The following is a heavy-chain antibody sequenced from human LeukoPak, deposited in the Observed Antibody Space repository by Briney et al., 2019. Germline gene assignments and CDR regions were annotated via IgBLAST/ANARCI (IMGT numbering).Heavy chain of an antibody. V-gene: IGHV5-51*01. Sequence: GESLKISCKGSGYTFTSYWIGWVRQMPGKGLERMGIIYPGDSDTRYSPSFQGQVTISADKSITTAYLQWSSLKASDTAMYYCARVRDSSSHYYFDNWGQGTLVTVSS. D-gene: IGHD6-6*01. CDR2: IYPGDSDT. CDR1: GYTFTSYW. CDR3: ARVRDSSSHYYFDN. J-gene: IGHJ4*02.